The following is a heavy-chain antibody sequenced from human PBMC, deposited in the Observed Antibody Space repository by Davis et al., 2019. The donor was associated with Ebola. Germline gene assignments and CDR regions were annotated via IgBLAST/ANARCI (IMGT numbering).Heavy chain of an antibody. CDR1: GFTFRLYE. J-gene: IGHJ4*02. V-gene: IGHV3-48*03. Sequence: GGSLRLSCATSGFTFRLYEMNWVRQAPGKGLEWISSIDTSGNINYADSVKGRFTISRDKSKNRVYLQMDNLRADDTAVYYCAKRTKNGYNSPIDHWGQGTLVTVSS. CDR2: IDTSGNI. CDR3: AKRTKNGYNSPIDH. D-gene: IGHD5-24*01.